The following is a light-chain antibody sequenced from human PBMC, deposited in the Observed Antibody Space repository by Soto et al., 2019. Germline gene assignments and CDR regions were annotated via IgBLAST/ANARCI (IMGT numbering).Light chain of an antibody. CDR2: ANS. J-gene: IGLJ3*02. CDR3: QSYDSSLSGSV. CDR1: SSNIGAGYD. V-gene: IGLV1-40*01. Sequence: QSVLTQPPSVSGAPGQRVTISCTGSSSNIGAGYDVQWYQQLPGTAPKLLIYANSIRPSGVPDRFSGSKSGTSASLAITGLQAEDEADYYCQSYDSSLSGSVFGGGTKLTVL.